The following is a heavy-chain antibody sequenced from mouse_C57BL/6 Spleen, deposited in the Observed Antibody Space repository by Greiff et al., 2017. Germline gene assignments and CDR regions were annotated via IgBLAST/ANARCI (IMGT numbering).Heavy chain of an antibody. CDR2: IYPGDGDT. V-gene: IGHV1-82*01. CDR3: ARWGDYYEGFDY. D-gene: IGHD1-1*01. J-gene: IGHJ2*01. CDR1: GYAFSSSW. Sequence: VQLQQSGPELVKPGASVKISCKASGYAFSSSWMNWVKQRPGKGLEWIGRIYPGDGDTNYNGKFKGKATLTADKSSSTAYMQLSSLTSEDSAVYFCARWGDYYEGFDYWGQGTTLTVSS.